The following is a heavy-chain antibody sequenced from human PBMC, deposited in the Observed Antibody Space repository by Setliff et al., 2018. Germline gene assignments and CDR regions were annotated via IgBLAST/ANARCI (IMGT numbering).Heavy chain of an antibody. CDR1: GASIRHTSYF. D-gene: IGHD3-3*01. CDR2: IYYSGST. CDR3: ARRATYYNFWSGYYDY. V-gene: IGHV4-39*07. Sequence: SETLSLTCTVSGASIRHTSYFWTWVRQPAGKGLEWIGSIYYSGSTYYNPSLKSRVTISVDTSKNQFSLKLSSVTAADTAVYYCARRATYYNFWSGYYDYWGQGTLVTVSS. J-gene: IGHJ4*02.